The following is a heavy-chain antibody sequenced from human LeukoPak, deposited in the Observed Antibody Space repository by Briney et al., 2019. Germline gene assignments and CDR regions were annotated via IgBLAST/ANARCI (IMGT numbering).Heavy chain of an antibody. D-gene: IGHD6-13*01. V-gene: IGHV4-34*01. CDR2: INHSGIT. Sequence: SETLSPTCAVYGGSLSGYYTSWVRQPPGKGLEWIGVINHSGITNYKPSLKSRVTISVYTSKNQFSLKLSSVSPVQTAVYYCARAAGWSSSRYFDYWGEETLVTVSS. J-gene: IGHJ4*02. CDR1: GGSLSGYY. CDR3: ARAAGWSSSRYFDY.